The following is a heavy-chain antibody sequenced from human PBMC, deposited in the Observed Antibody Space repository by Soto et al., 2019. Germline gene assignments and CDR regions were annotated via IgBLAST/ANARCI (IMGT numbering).Heavy chain of an antibody. CDR2: IYPNTETT. V-gene: IGHV1-2*02. CDR1: GYSFSGYY. CDR3: VSLQTSGWPGVH. D-gene: IGHD6-25*01. J-gene: IGHJ4*02. Sequence: ASVKVSCKASGYSFSGYYIQWVRQAPGQGPEWLGWIYPNTETTDSSMKFQGRVTMTSDMSTRTVYMELRDLRSDDTAVYYCVSLQTSGWPGVHWGQGTLVTVSS.